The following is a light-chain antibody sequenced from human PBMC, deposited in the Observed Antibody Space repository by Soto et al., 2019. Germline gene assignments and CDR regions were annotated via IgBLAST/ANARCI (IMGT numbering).Light chain of an antibody. Sequence: EIVMTQSPATLSVSPGERATLSCRASQSVSSNLAWYQQKPDQAPRLLIYGASTRATGIPARFSGSGSGTEFTLTISSLQSEDFAVYSCQHYNNWPRTFGQGTKVEIK. CDR3: QHYNNWPRT. J-gene: IGKJ1*01. V-gene: IGKV3-15*01. CDR2: GAS. CDR1: QSVSSN.